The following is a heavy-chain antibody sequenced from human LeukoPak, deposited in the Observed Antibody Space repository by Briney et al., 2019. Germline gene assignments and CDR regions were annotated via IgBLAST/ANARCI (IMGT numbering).Heavy chain of an antibody. CDR1: GFTFSDYY. CDR3: VRELSGILGFDY. Sequence: GGSLRLSCVASGFTFSDYYMSWIRQAPGKGLEWVSSISSISSTIYYADSVKGRFTISRDNAKNSLYLEMNSLRAEDTAVYYCVRELSGILGFDYWGRGTLVTVSS. CDR2: ISSISSTI. V-gene: IGHV3-11*04. D-gene: IGHD6-13*01. J-gene: IGHJ4*02.